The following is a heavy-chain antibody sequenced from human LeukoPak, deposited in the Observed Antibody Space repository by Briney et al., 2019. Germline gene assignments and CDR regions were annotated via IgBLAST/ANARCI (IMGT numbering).Heavy chain of an antibody. V-gene: IGHV3-23*01. D-gene: IGHD1-26*01. Sequence: GGPLRLSCAASGFTFSSYAMSWVRQAPGKGLEWVSAISGSGGSTYYADSVKGRFTISRDNSKNTLYLQMNSLRAEDTAVYYCAKDFPGGYYSEDAFDIWGQGTVVTVSS. J-gene: IGHJ3*02. CDR1: GFTFSSYA. CDR2: ISGSGGST. CDR3: AKDFPGGYYSEDAFDI.